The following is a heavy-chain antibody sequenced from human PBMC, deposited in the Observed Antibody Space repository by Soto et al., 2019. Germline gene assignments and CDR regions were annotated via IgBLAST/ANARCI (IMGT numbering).Heavy chain of an antibody. Sequence: PSETLSLTCAVSGGSISSGGYSWSWIRQPPGKGLEWIGYIYHSGSTYYNSSLKSRVTISVDRSKNQFSLKLSSVTAADTAVYYCARFYGDYNNWFDPWGQGTLVTVSS. CDR1: GGSISSGGYS. V-gene: IGHV4-30-2*01. CDR3: ARFYGDYNNWFDP. J-gene: IGHJ5*02. D-gene: IGHD4-17*01. CDR2: IYHSGST.